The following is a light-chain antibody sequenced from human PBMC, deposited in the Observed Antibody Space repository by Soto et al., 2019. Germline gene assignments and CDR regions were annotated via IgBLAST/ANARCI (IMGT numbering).Light chain of an antibody. CDR1: SSDVGGYKD. J-gene: IGLJ1*01. V-gene: IGLV2-8*01. CDR2: EVN. Sequence: QSALTQPPSASGSPGQSVTISCTGTSSDVGGYKDVAGYQQHPGKAPKLMIFEVNKRPSGVPDRFSGSKSGNTASLTVSGLQAEDDADYYCSSYAGINNLGVFGTGTKLTVL. CDR3: SSYAGINNLGV.